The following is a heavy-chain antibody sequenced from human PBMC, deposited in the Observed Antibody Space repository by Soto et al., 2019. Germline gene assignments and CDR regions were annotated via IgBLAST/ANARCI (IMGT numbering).Heavy chain of an antibody. V-gene: IGHV4-39*01. CDR2: IYYSGST. D-gene: IGHD6-19*01. Sequence: SETLSLTCTVSGGSISSSSYYWGWIRQPPGKGLEWIGSIYYSGSTYYNPSLKSRVTISVDTSKNQFSLKLSSVTAADTAVYYCSTGMGIAVAGTGAFDIWGQGTMVTVSS. J-gene: IGHJ3*02. CDR3: STGMGIAVAGTGAFDI. CDR1: GGSISSSSYY.